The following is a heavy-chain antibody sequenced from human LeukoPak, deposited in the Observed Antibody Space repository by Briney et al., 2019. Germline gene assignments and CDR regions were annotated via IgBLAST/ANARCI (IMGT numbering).Heavy chain of an antibody. Sequence: SETLSLTCAVYGGSSSGYYWTWIRQPPGEGLEWIGEINQSGSTYYNPSLKSRVTISVDTSKNQFSLKLSSVTAADTAVYYCARLSYGSGSPDPWGQGTLVTVSS. J-gene: IGHJ5*02. CDR3: ARLSYGSGSPDP. D-gene: IGHD3-10*01. CDR2: INQSGST. V-gene: IGHV4-34*01. CDR1: GGSSSGYY.